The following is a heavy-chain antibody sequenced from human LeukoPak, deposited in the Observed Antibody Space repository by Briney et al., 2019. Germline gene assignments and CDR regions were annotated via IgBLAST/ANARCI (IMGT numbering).Heavy chain of an antibody. D-gene: IGHD3-10*01. CDR2: ISWNSGSI. CDR3: AKDRWGSGSYYRFCDY. V-gene: IGHV3-9*01. Sequence: GGSLRLSCAASGFTFDDYAMHWVRQAPGKGLEWVSGISWNSGSIGYADSVKGRFTISRDNAKNSLYLQMNSLRAEDTALYYCAKDRWGSGSYYRFCDYWGQGTLVTVSS. CDR1: GFTFDDYA. J-gene: IGHJ4*02.